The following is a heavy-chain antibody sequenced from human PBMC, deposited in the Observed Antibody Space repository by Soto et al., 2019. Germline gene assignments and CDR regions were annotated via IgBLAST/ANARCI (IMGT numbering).Heavy chain of an antibody. CDR2: IIPIFGTA. Sequence: SVKVSCKASGGTFSSYAISWVRQAPGQGLEWMGGIIPIFGTANYAQKFQGRVTITADESTSTAYMELSSLRSEDTAVYYCARLRYKVVAATELYYGMDVWGQGTTVTVSS. D-gene: IGHD2-15*01. V-gene: IGHV1-69*13. CDR1: GGTFSSYA. CDR3: ARLRYKVVAATELYYGMDV. J-gene: IGHJ6*02.